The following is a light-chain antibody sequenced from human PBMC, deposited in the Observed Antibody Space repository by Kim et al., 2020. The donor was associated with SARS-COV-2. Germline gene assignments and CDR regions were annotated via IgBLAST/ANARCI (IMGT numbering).Light chain of an antibody. CDR1: QDISNY. CDR3: QQYDDLPFT. J-gene: IGKJ3*01. CDR2: DAS. V-gene: IGKV1-33*01. Sequence: DIQMTQSPSSLSASVGDRVTITCQASQDISNYSNWYQQKAGKAPKLLIYDASYLPTGVPSRFSGSGSGTDFTFTITSLRPEDIATYYCQQYDDLPFTFGPGTKVDVK.